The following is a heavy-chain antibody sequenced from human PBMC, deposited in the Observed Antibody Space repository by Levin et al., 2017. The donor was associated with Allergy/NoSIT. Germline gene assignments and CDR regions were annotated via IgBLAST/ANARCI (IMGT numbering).Heavy chain of an antibody. J-gene: IGHJ5*02. D-gene: IGHD1-26*01. CDR3: ASHWHIVVATSGVFDP. CDR1: GGSISSSSYY. V-gene: IGHV4-39*07. Sequence: SETLSLTCTVSGGSISSSSYYWGWLRQPPGKGLEWIGSIYYSGSTYYNPSLKSRVTILVDTSKNQFSLKLSSVTAAYTAVYYCASHWHIVVATSGVFDPWGQGTLVTVSS. CDR2: IYYSGST.